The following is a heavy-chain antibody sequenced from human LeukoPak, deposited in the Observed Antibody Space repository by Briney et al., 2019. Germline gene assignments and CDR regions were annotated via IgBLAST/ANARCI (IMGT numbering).Heavy chain of an antibody. Sequence: SETLSLTCAVSGDSVSSSNYYWSWLRQPPGKGLEWIGYIYYGGNTNYNPSLQSRVTISVDTSKSQFSLKLSSVTAADTAVYYCAREYSSPSLPADYFDYWGQGTLVTVSS. CDR2: IYYGGNT. J-gene: IGHJ4*02. D-gene: IGHD6-13*01. V-gene: IGHV4-61*01. CDR1: GDSVSSSNYY. CDR3: AREYSSPSLPADYFDY.